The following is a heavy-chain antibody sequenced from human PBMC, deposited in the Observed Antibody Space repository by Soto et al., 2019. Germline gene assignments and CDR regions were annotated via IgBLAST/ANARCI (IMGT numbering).Heavy chain of an antibody. Sequence: QVQLQQWGAGLLKPSETLSLTCAVYGGSFSGYYWSWIRQPPGKGLEWIGEINHSGSTNYNPSLKSRLTTSVNTYTNQSSLKLTSVTAADPAVYYCARGWGRISDYWGQGALVAVSS. CDR1: GGSFSGYY. V-gene: IGHV4-34*01. CDR3: ARGWGRISDY. J-gene: IGHJ4*02. CDR2: INHSGST. D-gene: IGHD7-27*01.